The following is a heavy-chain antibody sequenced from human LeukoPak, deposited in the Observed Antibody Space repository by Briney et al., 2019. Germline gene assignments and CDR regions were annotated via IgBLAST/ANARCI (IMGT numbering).Heavy chain of an antibody. CDR2: IYHSGST. J-gene: IGHJ6*02. CDR3: ARASQRLRPPYYYYGMDV. CDR1: GGSISSGGYS. V-gene: IGHV4-30-2*01. Sequence: SETLSLTCAVSGGSISSGGYSWSWIRQPPGKGLEWIGCIYHSGSTYYNPSLKSQVTISVDRSKNQFSLKLSSVTAADTAVYYCARASQRLRPPYYYYGMDVWGQGTTVTVSS. D-gene: IGHD6-25*01.